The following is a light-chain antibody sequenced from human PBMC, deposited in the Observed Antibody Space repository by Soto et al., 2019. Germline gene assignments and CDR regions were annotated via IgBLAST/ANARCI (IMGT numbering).Light chain of an antibody. Sequence: IQLTQSPCARSTPVVRRGTITCRASQRINIYLNWYRQKPGKAPELLIYSASNLQSGVPSRFSGSGSGTDFTLTISSLQPEDFATYYCKQSFSTPNFGQGTRLEIK. CDR2: SAS. J-gene: IGKJ5*01. CDR3: KQSFSTPN. V-gene: IGKV1-39*01. CDR1: QRINIY.